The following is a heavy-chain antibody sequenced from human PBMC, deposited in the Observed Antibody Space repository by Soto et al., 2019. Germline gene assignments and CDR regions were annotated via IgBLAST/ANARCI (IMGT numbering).Heavy chain of an antibody. V-gene: IGHV1-18*01. Sequence: GASVKVSCKPSGYTFTNYGISWVRQAPGQGLEWMGWISGYNGNTNYAQKLQGRVTMATDKSTSTAYMEPSSLRSEDTAVYYCASPRFDIVLVPAATGGYYYYYGMDVWGQGTTVTVSS. CDR2: ISGYNGNT. CDR3: ASPRFDIVLVPAATGGYYYYYGMDV. J-gene: IGHJ6*02. CDR1: GYTFTNYG. D-gene: IGHD2-2*01.